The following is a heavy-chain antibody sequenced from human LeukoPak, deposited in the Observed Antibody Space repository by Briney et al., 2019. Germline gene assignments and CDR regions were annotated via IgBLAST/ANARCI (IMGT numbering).Heavy chain of an antibody. V-gene: IGHV3-21*01. D-gene: IGHD2-2*01. CDR3: ARDPPSAVPAATDAFDI. Sequence: GGSLRLSCAASGFTFSSYSMNWVRQAPGKGLEWVSSISSSSSYIYYADSVKGRFTIYRNNAKNSLYLQMNSLRAEDTAVYYCARDPPSAVPAATDAFDIWGQGTMVTVSS. J-gene: IGHJ3*02. CDR2: ISSSSSYI. CDR1: GFTFSSYS.